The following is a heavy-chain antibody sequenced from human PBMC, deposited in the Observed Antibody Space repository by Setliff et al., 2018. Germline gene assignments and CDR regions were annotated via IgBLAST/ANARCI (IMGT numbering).Heavy chain of an antibody. J-gene: IGHJ5*02. CDR1: GGSISSSAYY. CDR2: IYYSGNT. V-gene: IGHV4-39*07. Sequence: SETLSLTCTVSGGSISSSAYYWGWIRQPPGKGLEWIGNIYYSGNTNYNPSLKSRVTISVDTSKKQFSLMLTSVTAADTAVYYCARYIPSAGCFDPWGQGALVTVSS. D-gene: IGHD2-21*01. CDR3: ARYIPSAGCFDP.